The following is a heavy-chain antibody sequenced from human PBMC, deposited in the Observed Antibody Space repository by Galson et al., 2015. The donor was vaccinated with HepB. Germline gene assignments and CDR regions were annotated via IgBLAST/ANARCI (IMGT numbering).Heavy chain of an antibody. D-gene: IGHD1-26*01. CDR2: CIPSFGTA. J-gene: IGHJ4*02. CDR3: ARVFRSRARGVGATVSYFDY. V-gene: IGHV1-69*13. CDR1: GGTFTSYA. Sequence: SVKVSCKASGGTFTSYAISGGRQALGQGLEWMGGCIPSFGTANNAQKFQGRVTITADESTSTAYMELSSLRSKDRAVYYCARVFRSRARGVGATVSYFDYWGQGTLVTVSS.